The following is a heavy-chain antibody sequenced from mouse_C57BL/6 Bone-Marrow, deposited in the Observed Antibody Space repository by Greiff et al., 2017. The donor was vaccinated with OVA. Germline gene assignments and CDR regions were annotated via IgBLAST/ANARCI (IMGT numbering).Heavy chain of an antibody. CDR3: ARIGNSYYFDY. J-gene: IGHJ2*01. V-gene: IGHV1-64*01. Sequence: QVHVKQPGAELVKPGASVKLSCKASGYTFTSYWMHWVKQRPGQGLEWIGMIHPNSGSTNYNEKFKSKATLTVDKSSSTAYMQLSSLTSEDSAVYYCARIGNSYYFDYWGQGTTLTVSS. CDR1: GYTFTSYW. CDR2: IHPNSGST. D-gene: IGHD2-1*01.